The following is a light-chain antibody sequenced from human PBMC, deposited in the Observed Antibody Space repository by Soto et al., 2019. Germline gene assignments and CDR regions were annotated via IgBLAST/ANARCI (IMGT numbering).Light chain of an antibody. CDR1: QSVTSSC. CDR3: QQCGGSPLFS. V-gene: IGKV3-20*01. Sequence: EIVLTQSPATLSLSPGERATLSCTASQSVTSSCLAWYQRKPGQAPRLLIHTTSTRATDIPDRFSGSGSGTDFPLTSSRLQPEDFAVYYCQQCGGSPLFSFGPGTRVDI. CDR2: TTS. J-gene: IGKJ3*01.